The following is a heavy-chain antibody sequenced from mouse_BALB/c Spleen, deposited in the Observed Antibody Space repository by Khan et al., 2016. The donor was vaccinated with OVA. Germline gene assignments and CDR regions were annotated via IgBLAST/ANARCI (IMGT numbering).Heavy chain of an antibody. CDR1: GDSITSGY. CDR3: ARWNYRYDGYFDY. CDR2: ISSSDST. D-gene: IGHD2-14*01. J-gene: IGHJ2*01. Sequence: EVQLVESGPSLVKPSQTLSLTCSVTGDSITSGYWNWIRKFPGNKLEYMGYISSSDSTSYNPSLKSRISITRDTSKNQYYLQLNSVTTEDTATYYCARWNYRYDGYFDYGGQGTTLTVSS. V-gene: IGHV3-8*02.